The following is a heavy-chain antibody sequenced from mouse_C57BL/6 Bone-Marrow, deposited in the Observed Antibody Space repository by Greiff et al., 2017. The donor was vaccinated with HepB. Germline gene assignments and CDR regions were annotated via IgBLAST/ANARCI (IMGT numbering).Heavy chain of an antibody. CDR3: AGAPFGPWFAY. V-gene: IGHV12-3*01. Sequence: VQVVESGPGLVKPSQSLFLTCSITGFPITSGYYWIWIRQSPGKPLEWMGYITHSGETFYNPSLQSPISITRETSKNQFFLQLNSVTTEDTAMYYCAGAPFGPWFAYWGQGTLVTVSA. CDR1: GFPITSGYY. J-gene: IGHJ3*01. CDR2: ITHSGET.